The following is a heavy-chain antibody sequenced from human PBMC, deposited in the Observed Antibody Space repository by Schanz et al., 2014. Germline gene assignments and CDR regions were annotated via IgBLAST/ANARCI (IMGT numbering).Heavy chain of an antibody. D-gene: IGHD3-10*01. CDR2: VSSDGNND. Sequence: VQLVESGGGVVQPGRSLRLSCAASGFTFSTHAMHWVRQAPGKGLEWVALVSSDGNNDYYTDSVKGRFTISRDNSKNTVHLQMNSRRAEDTAVYYCAKQHIVRGVIYLNWFDSWGQGTLVTVSS. J-gene: IGHJ5*01. CDR3: AKQHIVRGVIYLNWFDS. V-gene: IGHV3-30*18. CDR1: GFTFSTHA.